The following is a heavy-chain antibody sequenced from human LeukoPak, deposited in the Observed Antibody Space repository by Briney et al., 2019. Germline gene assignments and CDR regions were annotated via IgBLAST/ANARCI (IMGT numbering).Heavy chain of an antibody. CDR3: AKDSNYDSSGNFDY. CDR1: GFTFDDYA. J-gene: IGHJ4*02. CDR2: ISWNSGSI. D-gene: IGHD3-22*01. Sequence: GGSLRLSCAASGFTFDDYAMHWARQAPGKGLEWVSGISWNSGSIGYADSVKGRFTISRDNAKNSLYLQMNSLRAEDTALYYCAKDSNYDSSGNFDYWGQGTLVTVSS. V-gene: IGHV3-9*01.